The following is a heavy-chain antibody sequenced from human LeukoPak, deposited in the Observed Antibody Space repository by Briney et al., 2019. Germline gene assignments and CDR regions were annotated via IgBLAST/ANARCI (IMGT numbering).Heavy chain of an antibody. V-gene: IGHV4-34*01. J-gene: IGHJ4*02. Sequence: SETLSLTCAVYGGSFSGYYWSWIRQPPGKGLEWIGEINHSGSTNYNPSLKSRVTISVDTSKNQFSLKLSSVTAADTAVYYCARQSYYDSSGYYGPALDYWGQGTLVTVSS. CDR1: GGSFSGYY. CDR2: INHSGST. CDR3: ARQSYYDSSGYYGPALDY. D-gene: IGHD3-22*01.